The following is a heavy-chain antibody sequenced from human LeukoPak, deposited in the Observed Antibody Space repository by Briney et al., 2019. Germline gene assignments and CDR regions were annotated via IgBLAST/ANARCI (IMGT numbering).Heavy chain of an antibody. CDR2: IYYSGST. D-gene: IGHD3-22*01. Sequence: PSETLSLTCTVSGGSISSSSYYWGWIRQPPGKGLEWIGSIYYSGSTYYNPSLKSRVTISVDTSKNQFSLKVRSVTAADTAVYYCARERDYYDSSGSPSYWGQGTLVTVSS. CDR3: ARERDYYDSSGSPSY. V-gene: IGHV4-39*07. CDR1: GGSISSSSYY. J-gene: IGHJ4*02.